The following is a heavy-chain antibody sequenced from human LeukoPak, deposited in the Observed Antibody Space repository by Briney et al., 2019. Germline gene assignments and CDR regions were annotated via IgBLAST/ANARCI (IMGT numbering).Heavy chain of an antibody. Sequence: PSETLSLTCTVSGGSISSYYWSWIRQPPGKGLEWIGYIYYSGSTNYNPSLKSRVTISVDTSKNQFSLKLSSATAADTAVYYCARVGITMVRGVTPGRYNWFDPWGQGTLVTVSS. CDR3: ARVGITMVRGVTPGRYNWFDP. D-gene: IGHD3-10*01. J-gene: IGHJ5*02. CDR2: IYYSGST. V-gene: IGHV4-59*01. CDR1: GGSISSYY.